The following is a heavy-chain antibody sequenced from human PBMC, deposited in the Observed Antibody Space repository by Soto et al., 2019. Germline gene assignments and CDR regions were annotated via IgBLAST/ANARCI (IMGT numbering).Heavy chain of an antibody. D-gene: IGHD3-22*01. CDR3: ARVGYYYDSSGYYLSFDS. J-gene: IGHJ4*02. CDR1: GYTFTSYD. V-gene: IGHV1-8*01. CDR2: MNPNSGNT. Sequence: QVQLVQSGAEVKKPGASVKVSCKASGYTFTSYDINWVRQATGQGLEWMGWMNPNSGNTGYAQKFQGRVTMTRNTSIITAYMELSSLRSEDTAVYYCARVGYYYDSSGYYLSFDSWGQGTLVTVSS.